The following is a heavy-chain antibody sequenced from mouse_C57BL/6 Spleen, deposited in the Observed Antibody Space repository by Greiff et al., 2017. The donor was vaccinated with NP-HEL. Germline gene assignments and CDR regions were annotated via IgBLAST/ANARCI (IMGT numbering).Heavy chain of an antibody. D-gene: IGHD2-3*01. Sequence: QVQLKQPGAELVKPGASVKLSCKASGYTFTSYWMHWVKQRPGRGLEWIGRIDPNSGGTKYNEKFKSKATLTVDKPSSTAYMQLSSLTSEDSAVYYCARYDPPAYFDYWGQGTTLTVSS. J-gene: IGHJ2*01. V-gene: IGHV1-72*01. CDR1: GYTFTSYW. CDR3: ARYDPPAYFDY. CDR2: IDPNSGGT.